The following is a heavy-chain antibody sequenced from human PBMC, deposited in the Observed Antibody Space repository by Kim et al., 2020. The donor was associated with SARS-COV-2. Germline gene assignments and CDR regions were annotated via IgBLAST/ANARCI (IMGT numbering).Heavy chain of an antibody. CDR3: ARGASSRVYYYGSGTYYYYGMDV. V-gene: IGHV1-8*01. CDR1: GYTFTSYD. CDR2: MNPNSGNT. J-gene: IGHJ6*02. D-gene: IGHD3-10*01. Sequence: ASVKVSCKASGYTFTSYDINWVRQATGQGLEWMGWMNPNSGNTGYAQKFQGRVTMTRNTSISTAYMELSSLRSEDTAVYYCARGASSRVYYYGSGTYYYYGMDVWGQGTTVTVSS.